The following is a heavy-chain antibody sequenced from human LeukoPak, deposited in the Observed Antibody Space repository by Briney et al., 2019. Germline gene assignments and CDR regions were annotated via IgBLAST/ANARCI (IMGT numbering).Heavy chain of an antibody. CDR2: ISRSGSSM. Sequence: GGSLRLSCTASGFTFSAYTMNWVRQAPGKGLEWLSYISRSGSSMQYADSVKGRFSISRDNSKNSLYLQLNSLRDEDTAVYYCARDENWGFDNWGQGTLVTVSS. D-gene: IGHD7-27*01. CDR3: ARDENWGFDN. CDR1: GFTFSAYT. J-gene: IGHJ4*02. V-gene: IGHV3-48*02.